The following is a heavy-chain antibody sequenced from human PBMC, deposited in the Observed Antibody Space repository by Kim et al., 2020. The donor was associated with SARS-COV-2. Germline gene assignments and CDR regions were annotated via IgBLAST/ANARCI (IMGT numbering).Heavy chain of an antibody. CDR1: GFTFSSYA. Sequence: GGSLRLSCAASGFTFSSYAMHWVRQAPGKGLEWVAMISNDGSNTYYADSVKGRFTISRDNSKNTLYLQMNSLRVEDTALFYCAIPNGDLPFDHWGQGTL. D-gene: IGHD4-17*01. CDR2: ISNDGSNT. J-gene: IGHJ4*02. CDR3: AIPNGDLPFDH. V-gene: IGHV3-30*04.